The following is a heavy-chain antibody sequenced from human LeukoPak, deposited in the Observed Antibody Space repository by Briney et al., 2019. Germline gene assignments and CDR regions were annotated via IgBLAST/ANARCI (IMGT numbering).Heavy chain of an antibody. CDR2: INPNSGVT. Sequence: ASVKVSCKASGYTFTGYYIHWVRPTPGQGLEWMGWINPNSGVTKYAQKFQGRVTMTRDTSISTAYLELNRLSADDSAGFYCARQADDNWFDSWGQGTLVTVSS. CDR3: ARQADDNWFDS. J-gene: IGHJ5*01. V-gene: IGHV1-2*02. D-gene: IGHD2-15*01. CDR1: GYTFTGYY.